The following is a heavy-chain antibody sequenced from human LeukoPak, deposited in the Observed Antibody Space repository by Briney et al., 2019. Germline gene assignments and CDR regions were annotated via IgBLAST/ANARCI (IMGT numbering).Heavy chain of an antibody. D-gene: IGHD3-22*01. Sequence: SETLSLTCTVSGGSISSGDYYWSWIRQPPGKGLEWIGYIYYSGSTYYNPSLKSRVTISVDTSKNQFSLKLRSVTAADTAVYYCASYYDSSGSPSFDYWGQGTLVTVSS. V-gene: IGHV4-30-4*01. CDR2: IYYSGST. CDR3: ASYYDSSGSPSFDY. J-gene: IGHJ4*02. CDR1: GGSISSGDYY.